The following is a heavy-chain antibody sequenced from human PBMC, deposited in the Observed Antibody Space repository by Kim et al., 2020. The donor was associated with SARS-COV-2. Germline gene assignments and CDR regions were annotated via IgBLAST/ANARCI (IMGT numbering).Heavy chain of an antibody. CDR1: GFTFSSYG. J-gene: IGHJ6*02. CDR3: ARRGKVGATGKGYYYGMDV. Sequence: GGSLRLSCAASGFTFSSYGMHWVRQAPGKGLEWVAVIWYDGSNKYYADSVKGRFTISRDNSKNTLYLQMNSLRAEDTAVYYCARRGKVGATGKGYYYGMDVWGQGTTVTVSS. D-gene: IGHD1-26*01. CDR2: IWYDGSNK. V-gene: IGHV3-33*01.